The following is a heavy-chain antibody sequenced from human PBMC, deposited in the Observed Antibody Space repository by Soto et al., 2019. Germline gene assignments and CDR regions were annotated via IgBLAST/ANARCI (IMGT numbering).Heavy chain of an antibody. CDR1: GYTFTSYG. D-gene: IGHD3-3*01. CDR3: AGVAHPPPAVLRFLELYYYYYMDV. CDR2: ISAYNGNT. V-gene: IGHV1-18*01. Sequence: ASVKVSCKASGYTFTSYGISWVRQAPGQGLEWMGWISAYNGNTNYAQKLQGRVTMTTDTSTSTAYMELRSLRSDDTAVYYCAGVAHPPPAVLRFLELYYYYYMDVWGKGTTVTVSS. J-gene: IGHJ6*03.